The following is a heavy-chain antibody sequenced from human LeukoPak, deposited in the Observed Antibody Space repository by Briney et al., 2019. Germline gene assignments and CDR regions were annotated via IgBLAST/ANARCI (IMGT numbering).Heavy chain of an antibody. J-gene: IGHJ4*02. D-gene: IGHD1-26*01. CDR2: IYYSGST. V-gene: IGHV4-31*03. Sequence: PSETLSLTCTVSGGSISSGGYSWSWIRQHPGQGLEWIGYIYYSGSTYYNPSLKSRVTISVDTSKNQFSLKLSSVTAADTAVYYCARYSGSYDYWGQGTLVTVSS. CDR3: ARYSGSYDY. CDR1: GGSISSGGYS.